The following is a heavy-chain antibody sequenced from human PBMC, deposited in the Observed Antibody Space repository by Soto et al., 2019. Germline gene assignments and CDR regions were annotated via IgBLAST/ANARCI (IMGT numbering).Heavy chain of an antibody. CDR1: GGSFSGYY. D-gene: IGHD3-3*02. CDR2: THHSGNT. CDR3: ARLQHFVNWSFDH. Sequence: SETLSLTCAVYGGSFSGYYWSWIRQPPGRGLEWIGLTHHSGNTNYNPSFKSRVTMSVDTSKNQFSLKLTSVTATDTAFYYCARLQHFVNWSFDHWGQGAPVPVSS. V-gene: IGHV4-34*10. J-gene: IGHJ4*02.